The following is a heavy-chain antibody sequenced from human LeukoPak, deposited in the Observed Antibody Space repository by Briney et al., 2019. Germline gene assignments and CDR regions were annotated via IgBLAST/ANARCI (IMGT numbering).Heavy chain of an antibody. J-gene: IGHJ4*02. V-gene: IGHV3-23*01. D-gene: IGHD3-22*01. Sequence: PGGSLRLSCAASGFTFSSYAMSWVRQAPGKGLEWVSAISGSGGSTYYADSVKGRFTISRDNSKNTLYLQMNSLRAEDTAVYYCAKDLGSYYYDSSGYSREGYWGQGTLVTVSS. CDR2: ISGSGGST. CDR3: AKDLGSYYYDSSGYSREGY. CDR1: GFTFSSYA.